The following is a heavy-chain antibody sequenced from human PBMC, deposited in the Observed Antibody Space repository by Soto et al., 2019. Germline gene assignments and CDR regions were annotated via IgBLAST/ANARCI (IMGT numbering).Heavy chain of an antibody. Sequence: VASVKVSCKVSGYTLTELSMHWVRQAPGKGLEWMGGFDPEDGETIYAQKFQGRVTMTEDTSTDTAYMELSSLRSEDTAVYYCATAPSHVAIAVAGYNWFDPWGQGTLVTVSS. CDR3: ATAPSHVAIAVAGYNWFDP. V-gene: IGHV1-24*01. J-gene: IGHJ5*02. D-gene: IGHD6-19*01. CDR2: FDPEDGET. CDR1: GYTLTELS.